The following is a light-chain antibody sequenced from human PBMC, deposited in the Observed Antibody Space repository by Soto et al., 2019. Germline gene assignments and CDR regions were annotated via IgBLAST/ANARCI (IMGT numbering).Light chain of an antibody. Sequence: EIVLTQSPGTLSLSPGERATLSCRASQTVSSTYLAWYQQKPGQPPRLLIYDASSRATGIPDRFSDSGSGTDFTLTISRLEPEDFAVYYCQHYGTSPHFGGGTKVEIK. V-gene: IGKV3-20*01. CDR3: QHYGTSPH. J-gene: IGKJ4*01. CDR2: DAS. CDR1: QTVSSTY.